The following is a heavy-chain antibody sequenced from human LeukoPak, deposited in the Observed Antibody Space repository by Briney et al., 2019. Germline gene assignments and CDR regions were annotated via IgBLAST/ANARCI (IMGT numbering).Heavy chain of an antibody. J-gene: IGHJ4*02. V-gene: IGHV4-59*12. CDR3: ARAGGGS. Sequence: SETLSLTCTVSGGSISSYYWNWIPQPPGKGLVWIGYIYNSGSTNNNTSLKSRVTISVDTSKKHFSLKLSSVTDAYTAVYYFARAGGGSWRQGTLVTVSS. D-gene: IGHD3-16*01. CDR1: GGSISSYY. CDR2: IYNSGST.